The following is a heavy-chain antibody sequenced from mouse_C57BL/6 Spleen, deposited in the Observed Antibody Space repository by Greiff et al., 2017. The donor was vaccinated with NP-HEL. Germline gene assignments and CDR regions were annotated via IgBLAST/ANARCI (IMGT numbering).Heavy chain of an antibody. Sequence: EVQLQQSGPELVKPGASVKISCKASGYTFTDYYMNWVKQSHGKSLEWIGDINPNNGGTSYNQKFKGKATLTVDKSSSTAYMELRSLTSEDSAVYYCARGRDGGDYWGQGTTLTVSS. D-gene: IGHD3-3*01. CDR3: ARGRDGGDY. CDR2: INPNNGGT. J-gene: IGHJ2*01. CDR1: GYTFTDYY. V-gene: IGHV1-26*01.